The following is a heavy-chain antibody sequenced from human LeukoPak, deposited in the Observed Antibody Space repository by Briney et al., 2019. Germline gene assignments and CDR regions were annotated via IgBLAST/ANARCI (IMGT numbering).Heavy chain of an antibody. CDR2: INHSGST. Sequence: SETLSLTCAVYGGSFSGYYWSWVRQPPGKGLEWIGEINHSGSTNYNPPLKGRVTISVETSKNQFSLKLSSVTAADTAVYYCARVLDCSSTSCYAEGDYWGQGTLVTVSS. CDR1: GGSFSGYY. V-gene: IGHV4-34*01. D-gene: IGHD2-2*01. CDR3: ARVLDCSSTSCYAEGDY. J-gene: IGHJ4*02.